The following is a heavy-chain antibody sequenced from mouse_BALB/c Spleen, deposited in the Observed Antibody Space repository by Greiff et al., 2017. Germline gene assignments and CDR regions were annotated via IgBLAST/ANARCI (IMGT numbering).Heavy chain of an antibody. D-gene: IGHD2-3*01. CDR2: ISSGSSTI. CDR1: GFTFSSFG. J-gene: IGHJ2*01. V-gene: IGHV5-17*02. Sequence: DVQLVESGGGLVQPGGSRKLSCAASGFTFSSFGMHWVRQAPEKGLEWVAYISSGSSTIYYADTVKGRFTISRDNPKNTLFLQMTSLRSEDTAMYYCARGIYDGYYFDYWGQGTTLTVSS. CDR3: ARGIYDGYYFDY.